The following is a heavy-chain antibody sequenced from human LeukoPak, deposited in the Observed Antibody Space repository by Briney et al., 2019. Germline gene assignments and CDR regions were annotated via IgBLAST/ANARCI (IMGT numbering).Heavy chain of an antibody. J-gene: IGHJ4*02. Sequence: GGSLRLSCAASGFTFNSYWMSWVRQAPGKGLEWVASISHDGSETYYEDSVKGRFTISRDNAKNSLYLQMNSLRAEDTAVYYCARHVIAARVFDYWGQGTLVTVSS. CDR3: ARHVIAARVFDY. CDR1: GFTFNSYW. CDR2: ISHDGSET. D-gene: IGHD2-15*01. V-gene: IGHV3-7*02.